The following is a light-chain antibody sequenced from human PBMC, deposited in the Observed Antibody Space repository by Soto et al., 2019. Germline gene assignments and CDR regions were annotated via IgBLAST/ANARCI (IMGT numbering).Light chain of an antibody. CDR1: SGHSSYI. V-gene: IGLV4-60*03. CDR2: LEGSGSY. J-gene: IGLJ2*01. CDR3: ETWDSNTHKV. Sequence: QPVLTQSSSASASLGSSVKLTCTLSSGHSSYIIAWHQQQPGKAPRYLMKLEGSGSYNKGSGFPDRFSGSSSGADRYLTISNLQSEDEADYYCETWDSNTHKVFGGGTKLTVL.